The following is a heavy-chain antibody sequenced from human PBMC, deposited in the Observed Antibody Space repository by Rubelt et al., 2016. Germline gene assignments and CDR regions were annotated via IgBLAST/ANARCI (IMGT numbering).Heavy chain of an antibody. CDR2: IIPIFGTA. CDR1: GGTFSSYA. Sequence: QVQLVQSGAEVKKPGSSVKVSCKASGGTFSSYAISWVRQAPGQGLEWMGGIIPIFGTAKYAQKFQGRGTITADESTSTAYMGLSSLRSEDTAVYYCARVMITFGGVIEVGWFDPWGQGTLVTVSS. CDR3: ARVMITFGGVIEVGWFDP. J-gene: IGHJ5*02. V-gene: IGHV1-69*01. D-gene: IGHD3-16*02.